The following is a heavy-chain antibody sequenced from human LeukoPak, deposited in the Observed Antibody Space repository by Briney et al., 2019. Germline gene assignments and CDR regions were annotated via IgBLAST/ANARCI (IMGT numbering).Heavy chain of an antibody. CDR1: GFTFSTYE. CDR3: ARDYYYDSSGYYEGYYFDY. J-gene: IGHJ4*02. CDR2: ISGSGTAI. Sequence: SGGSLRLSCAASGFTFSTYEMNWVRQAPGKGLEWVSYISGSGTAIYYADSVKGRFTISRDNAKNSLYLQMNSLRAEDTAVYYCARDYYYDSSGYYEGYYFDYWGQGTLVTVSS. D-gene: IGHD3-22*01. V-gene: IGHV3-48*03.